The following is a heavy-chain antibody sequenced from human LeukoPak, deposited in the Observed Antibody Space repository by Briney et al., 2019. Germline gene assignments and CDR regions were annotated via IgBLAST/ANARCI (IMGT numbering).Heavy chain of an antibody. Sequence: PSETLSLTCAVSGDSISSSSYFWGWIRQPPGKGLEWIGNIYYSGSTYYNPSLKSRVTISVDTSKNQFSLNLSSVTAADTAVYYCAKSGGSGLIDYWGQGTLVTVSS. CDR1: GDSISSSSYF. J-gene: IGHJ4*02. V-gene: IGHV4-39*01. CDR3: AKSGGSGLIDY. D-gene: IGHD1-26*01. CDR2: IYYSGST.